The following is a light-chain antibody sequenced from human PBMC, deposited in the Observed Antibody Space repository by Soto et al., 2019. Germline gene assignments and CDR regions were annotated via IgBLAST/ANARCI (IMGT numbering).Light chain of an antibody. CDR3: GTWDSSLSAYV. Sequence: QSVLTQPASVSAAPGQKVTISCSGSSSNIRNNYVSWYQQLPGTAPKLLIYDNNKRPSGIPDRFSGSKSGTSATLGITGLQTGDEADYYCGTWDSSLSAYVFGTGTKV. CDR1: SSNIRNNY. J-gene: IGLJ1*01. V-gene: IGLV1-51*01. CDR2: DNN.